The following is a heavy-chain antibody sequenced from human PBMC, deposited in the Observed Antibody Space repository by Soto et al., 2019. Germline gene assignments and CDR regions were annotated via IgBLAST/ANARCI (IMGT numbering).Heavy chain of an antibody. Sequence: DVHLVESGGGLIQPGGSLRLSCAASELSVSSNYLSWVRQAPGKGLEWVSGIYSGGATYYTDSVAGRFTISRDNSKNTVYLQMNSLRVDDTAVSYCARGMYRAFDYWGQGTLVTVSS. CDR1: ELSVSSNY. V-gene: IGHV3-53*01. J-gene: IGHJ4*02. D-gene: IGHD1-1*01. CDR2: IYSGGAT. CDR3: ARGMYRAFDY.